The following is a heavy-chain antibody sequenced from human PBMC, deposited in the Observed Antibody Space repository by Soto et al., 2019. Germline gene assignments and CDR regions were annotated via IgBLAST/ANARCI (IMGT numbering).Heavy chain of an antibody. CDR3: AKVHGSGNYHNFHDY. J-gene: IGHJ4*02. CDR1: GFTFSSYA. CDR2: ISGSGGTT. Sequence: GGSLRLSCAASGFTFSSYAISWVRQAPGKGLEWVSLISGSGGTTYYADSVKGRFTISRDNSKNTLYLQMNSLRAEDTAVYYCAKVHGSGNYHNFHDYWGKGTLVTVSS. D-gene: IGHD3-10*01. V-gene: IGHV3-23*01.